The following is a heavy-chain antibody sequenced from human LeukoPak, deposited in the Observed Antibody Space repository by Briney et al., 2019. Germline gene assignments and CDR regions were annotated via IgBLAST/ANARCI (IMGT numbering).Heavy chain of an antibody. CDR1: GGSVSSGSYY. J-gene: IGHJ5*02. CDR3: ARDIAAAGTNWFDP. CDR2: IYYSGST. Sequence: SETLSLTCTVSGGSVSSGSYYWSWTRQPPGKGLEWIGYIYYSGSTNYNPSLKSRVTISVDTSKNQFSLKLSSVTAADTAVYYCARDIAAAGTNWFDPWGQGTLVTVSS. D-gene: IGHD6-13*01. V-gene: IGHV4-61*01.